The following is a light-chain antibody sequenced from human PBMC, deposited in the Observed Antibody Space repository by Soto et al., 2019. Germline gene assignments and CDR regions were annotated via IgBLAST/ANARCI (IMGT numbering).Light chain of an antibody. V-gene: IGKV3-11*01. CDR1: QSVSSY. Sequence: EIVLTQSPATLSLSPGERATLSCRASQSVSSYLAWYQQKPGQAPRLLIYDASNRATGIPARFSGSGSGTDFTLPIRSLEPEDFAVYYCQQRSNWPIPFGQGKRLEI. CDR2: DAS. J-gene: IGKJ5*01. CDR3: QQRSNWPIP.